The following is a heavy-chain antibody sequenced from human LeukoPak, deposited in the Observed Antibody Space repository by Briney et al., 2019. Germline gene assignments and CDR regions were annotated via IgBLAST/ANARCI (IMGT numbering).Heavy chain of an antibody. CDR2: ISSSSSTT. CDR1: GFTFSSYS. J-gene: IGHJ4*02. V-gene: IGHV3-48*01. CDR3: APERELLDY. Sequence: GGSLRLSCAASGFTFSSYSMNWVRQAPGKGLEWVSYISSSSSTTHYADSVKGRFTISRDNAKNSLYLQMNSLRAEDTAVYYCAPERELLDYWGQGTLVTVSS. D-gene: IGHD1-26*01.